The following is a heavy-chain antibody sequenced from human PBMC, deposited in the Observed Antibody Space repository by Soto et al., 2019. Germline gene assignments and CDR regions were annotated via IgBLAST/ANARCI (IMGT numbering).Heavy chain of an antibody. J-gene: IGHJ4*02. CDR3: TTVTTVDYYFDY. V-gene: IGHV3-72*01. CDR1: GLTFSDRY. Sequence: GGSLRLSCAASGLTFSDRYMDWVRQAPGKGLEWVGRIRKKTNSYTTEYAASVKGRFIISRDDSTNPLYLQMSSLKTEDTAVYYCTTVTTVDYYFDYWGQGTLVTVSS. CDR2: IRKKTNSYTT. D-gene: IGHD4-17*01.